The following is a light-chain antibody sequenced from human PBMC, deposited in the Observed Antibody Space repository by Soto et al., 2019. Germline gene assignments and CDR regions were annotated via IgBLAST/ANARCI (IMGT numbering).Light chain of an antibody. CDR1: QQISNY. CDR3: QQYDNVPIT. V-gene: IGKV1-33*01. Sequence: DIQMTQSPASLPASVGDRVTITCQASQQISNYVNWYQQRPGKAPKLLIYEASNLETGVPSRFSGRGDGTDFVFTISSLQPEDFATYYCQQYDNVPITFGGGTKVDIK. J-gene: IGKJ4*01. CDR2: EAS.